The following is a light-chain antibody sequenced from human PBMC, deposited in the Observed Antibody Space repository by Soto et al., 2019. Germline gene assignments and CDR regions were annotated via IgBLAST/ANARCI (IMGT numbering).Light chain of an antibody. Sequence: DIHMTQSPSTLSASVGDRVTITCRASLSLNMWLAWYQQKPGKAPNLLIYKTSSLESGVPSRFSGSGSGTEFTLTISSLQPDDFATYYCQHYTNYSLTFGQGTKVEVK. V-gene: IGKV1-5*03. CDR2: KTS. CDR3: QHYTNYSLT. CDR1: LSLNMW. J-gene: IGKJ1*01.